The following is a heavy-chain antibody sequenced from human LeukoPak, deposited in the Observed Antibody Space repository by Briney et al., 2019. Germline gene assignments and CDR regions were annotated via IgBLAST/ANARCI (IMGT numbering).Heavy chain of an antibody. CDR1: GFTFSSHA. CDR3: AKDPSTTTSPNDHYFDY. Sequence: GGSLRLSRAASGFTFSSHAMSWVRQAPGKGLEWVSAISGTGGSTYYADSVKGRFTISRDNSKNTLYLQMNSLRAEDTAVYYCAKDPSTTTSPNDHYFDYWGQGTLVTVSS. CDR2: ISGTGGST. D-gene: IGHD2/OR15-2a*01. V-gene: IGHV3-23*01. J-gene: IGHJ4*02.